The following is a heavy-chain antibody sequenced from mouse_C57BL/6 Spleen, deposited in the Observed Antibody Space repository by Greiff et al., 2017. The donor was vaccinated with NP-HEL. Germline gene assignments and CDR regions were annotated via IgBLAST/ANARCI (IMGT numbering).Heavy chain of an antibody. CDR1: GFTFSSYA. D-gene: IGHD4-1*02. V-gene: IGHV5-4*01. CDR3: AREQLGRYFDV. Sequence: DVMLVESGGGLVKPGGSLKLSCAASGFTFSSYAMSWVRQTPEKRLEWVATISDGGSYTYYPDNVKGRFTISRDNAKNNLYLQMSHLKSEDTAMYYCAREQLGRYFDVWGTRTTVTVSS. CDR2: ISDGGSYT. J-gene: IGHJ1*03.